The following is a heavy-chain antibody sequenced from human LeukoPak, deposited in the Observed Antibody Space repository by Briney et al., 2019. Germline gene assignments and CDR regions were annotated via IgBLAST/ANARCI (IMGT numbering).Heavy chain of an antibody. CDR3: ARTTVTMADWFDP. CDR2: IRTKGKNYAT. V-gene: IGHV3-73*01. J-gene: IGHJ5*02. Sequence: GGSLRLSCAASGFTFSGSAMHWVRQASGKGLEWVGRIRTKGKNYATAYAVSVKGRFTISRDDSKNTAYLQMNSLKTEDTAVYYCARTTVTMADWFDPWGQGTPVTVSS. D-gene: IGHD4-17*01. CDR1: GFTFSGSA.